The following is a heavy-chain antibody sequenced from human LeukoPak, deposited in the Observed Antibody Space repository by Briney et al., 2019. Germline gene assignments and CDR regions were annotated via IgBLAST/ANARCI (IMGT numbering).Heavy chain of an antibody. D-gene: IGHD2-2*01. CDR2: IYNSGST. CDR3: ASRILGYCSSTSCPYYFDY. CDR1: GGSISSYY. J-gene: IGHJ4*02. Sequence: SETLSLTCTVSGGSISSYYWSWIRQPPGKGLEWIGYIYNSGSTNYNPSLKSRVTISVDTSKNQFSLKLSSVTAADTAVYYCASRILGYCSSTSCPYYFDYWGQGTLVTVSS. V-gene: IGHV4-59*12.